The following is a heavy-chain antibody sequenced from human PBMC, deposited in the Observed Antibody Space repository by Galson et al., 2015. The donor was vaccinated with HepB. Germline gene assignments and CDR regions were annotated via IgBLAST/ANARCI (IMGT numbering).Heavy chain of an antibody. CDR2: IKQDGSEK. V-gene: IGHV3-7*03. CDR1: GFTFSSYW. J-gene: IGHJ4*02. CDR3: ARSGSSSWYGKLDFDY. Sequence: SLRLSCAASGFTFSSYWMSWVRQAPGKGLEWVANIKQDGSEKYYVDSVKGRFTISRDNAKNSLYLQMNSLRAEDTAVYYCARSGSSSWYGKLDFDYWGQGTLVTVSS. D-gene: IGHD6-13*01.